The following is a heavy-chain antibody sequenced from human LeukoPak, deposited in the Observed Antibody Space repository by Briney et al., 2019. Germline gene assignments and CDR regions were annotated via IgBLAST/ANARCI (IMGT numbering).Heavy chain of an antibody. J-gene: IGHJ5*02. D-gene: IGHD3-16*02. CDR1: GGTFSSYA. CDR3: ARTPITFGGVIVTYWFDP. CDR2: IIPIFGTA. V-gene: IGHV1-69*06. Sequence: ASVKVSCKASGGTFSSYAISWVRQAPGQGLEWMGGIIPIFGTANYAQKFQGRVTITADKSTSTAYMELSSLRSEDTDVYYCARTPITFGGVIVTYWFDPWGQGTLVTVSS.